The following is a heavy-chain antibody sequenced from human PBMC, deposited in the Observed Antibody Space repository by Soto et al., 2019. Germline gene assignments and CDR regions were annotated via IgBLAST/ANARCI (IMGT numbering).Heavy chain of an antibody. CDR2: ISYDGSNK. CDR3: AKGITIFGVVIRALFDY. D-gene: IGHD3-3*01. Sequence: PGGSLRLSCAASGFTFSSYGMHWVRQAPGKGLEWVAVISYDGSNKYYADYVKGRFTISRDNSKNTLYLQMNSLRAEDTVVYYCAKGITIFGVVIRALFDYWGQGT. J-gene: IGHJ4*02. CDR1: GFTFSSYG. V-gene: IGHV3-30*18.